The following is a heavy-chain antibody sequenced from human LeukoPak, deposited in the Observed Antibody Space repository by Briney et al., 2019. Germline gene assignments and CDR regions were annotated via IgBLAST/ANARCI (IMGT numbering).Heavy chain of an antibody. D-gene: IGHD2-2*01. Sequence: GRSLRLSCAASGFTFSSYAMHWVRQAPGKGLEWVAVTSYDGSNKYYADSVKGRFTISRDNSKNTLYLQMNSLRAEDTAVYYCARPLRYCSSTSCYYFDYWGQGTLVTVSS. CDR2: TSYDGSNK. CDR1: GFTFSSYA. V-gene: IGHV3-30*04. J-gene: IGHJ4*02. CDR3: ARPLRYCSSTSCYYFDY.